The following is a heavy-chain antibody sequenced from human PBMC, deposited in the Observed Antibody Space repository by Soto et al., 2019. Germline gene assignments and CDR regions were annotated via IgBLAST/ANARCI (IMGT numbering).Heavy chain of an antibody. V-gene: IGHV3-30*18. CDR1: GFTFRNYG. J-gene: IGHJ4*02. Sequence: GGSLRLSCAASGFTFRNYGIHWVRQAPGKGLEWVAVISSDGGNKYHADSVKGRFTISRDNSKDTLYLQMNSLRAEDTAVYYCAKDGEIAAAGYYFDYWGQGTLVTVSS. CDR3: AKDGEIAAAGYYFDY. D-gene: IGHD6-13*01. CDR2: ISSDGGNK.